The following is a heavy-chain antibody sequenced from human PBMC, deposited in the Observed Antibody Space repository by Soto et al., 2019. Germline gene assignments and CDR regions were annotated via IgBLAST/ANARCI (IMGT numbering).Heavy chain of an antibody. V-gene: IGHV4-59*06. J-gene: IGHJ3*02. D-gene: IGHD3-3*01. CDR3: ARGRGSKRITIFGVAVKGDDAFDI. CDR2: IYYSGST. CDR1: VGSISSYY. Sequence: SETLSLTCAVSVGSISSYYWSWIRQPPGKGLEWVGHIYYSGSTYYNPSLKSRVTISVDTSKNQFSLKLSSVTAADTAVYYCARGRGSKRITIFGVAVKGDDAFDIWGQGTMVTVSS.